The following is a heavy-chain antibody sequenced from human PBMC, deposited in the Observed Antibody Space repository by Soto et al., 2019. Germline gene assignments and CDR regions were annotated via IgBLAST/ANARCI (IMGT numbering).Heavy chain of an antibody. CDR2: ISYDGSNK. Sequence: GGSLRLSCAASGFTSRFTFNNYAMSWVRQAPGKGLEWVAVISYDGSNKYYADSVKGRFTISRDNSKNTLYLQMNSLRAEDTAVYYCAKRLRYFDWLPSPPWFDPWGQGTLVTVPS. J-gene: IGHJ5*02. V-gene: IGHV3-30*18. CDR3: AKRLRYFDWLPSPPWFDP. CDR1: GFTSRFTFNNYA. D-gene: IGHD3-9*01.